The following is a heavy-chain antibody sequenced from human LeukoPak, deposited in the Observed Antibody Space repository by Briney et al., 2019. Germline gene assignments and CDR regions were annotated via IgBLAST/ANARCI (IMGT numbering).Heavy chain of an antibody. Sequence: GASVKVSCTASGYTFTSYDINWVRQAPGQGLEWMGGIIPIFGTANYAQKFQGRVTITADESTSTAYMELSSLRSEDTAVYYCAHRRDGYANWFDPWGQGTLVTVSS. CDR3: AHRRDGYANWFDP. CDR2: IIPIFGTA. J-gene: IGHJ5*02. CDR1: GYTFTSYD. D-gene: IGHD5-24*01. V-gene: IGHV1-69*13.